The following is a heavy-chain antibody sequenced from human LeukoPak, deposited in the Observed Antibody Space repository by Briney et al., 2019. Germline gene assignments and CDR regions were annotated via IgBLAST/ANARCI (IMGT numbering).Heavy chain of an antibody. J-gene: IGHJ3*02. CDR3: AKDMSPYYYGSGSSFGDDAFDI. CDR1: GFTFDDYA. V-gene: IGHV3-9*01. CDR2: ISWNSGSI. Sequence: GGALRLSCAASGFTFDDYAMHWVRQAPGKGLEWVSGISWNSGSIGYADSVKGRFTISRDNAKNSLYLQMNSLRAEDTALYYCAKDMSPYYYGSGSSFGDDAFDIWGQGTMVTVSS. D-gene: IGHD3-10*01.